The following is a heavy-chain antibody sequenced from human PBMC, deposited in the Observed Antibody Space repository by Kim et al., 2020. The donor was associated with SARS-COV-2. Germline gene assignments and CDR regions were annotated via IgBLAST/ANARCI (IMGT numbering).Heavy chain of an antibody. D-gene: IGHD3-22*01. V-gene: IGHV4-59*08. Sequence: SETLSLTCTVSGGSISSYYWSWIRQPPGKGLEWVGHIYYSGSTNYNPSLKSRVSISVDTSKNQFSLKLSSVTAADTAVYYCARRALGTYYYDSSGYANAFDLWRGGTRDTVST. CDR3: ARRALGTYYYDSSGYANAFDL. J-gene: IGHJ3*01. CDR1: GGSISSYY. CDR2: IYYSGST.